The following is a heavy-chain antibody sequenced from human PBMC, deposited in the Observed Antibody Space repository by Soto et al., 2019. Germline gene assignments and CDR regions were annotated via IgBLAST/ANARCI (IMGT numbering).Heavy chain of an antibody. CDR1: GYSFTSYW. CDR3: ARQGDSSGYYFQFDY. V-gene: IGHV5-51*01. CDR2: IYPGDSDT. J-gene: IGHJ4*02. Sequence: GESLKISCKGSGYSFTSYWIGWVRQMPGKGLEWMGIIYPGDSDTRYSPSFQGQATISADKSISTAYLQWSSLKASDTAMYYCARQGDSSGYYFQFDYWGQGTLVTVSS. D-gene: IGHD3-22*01.